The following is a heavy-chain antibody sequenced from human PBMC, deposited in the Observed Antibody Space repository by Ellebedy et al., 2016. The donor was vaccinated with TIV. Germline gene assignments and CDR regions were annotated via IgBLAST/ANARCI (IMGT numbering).Heavy chain of an antibody. V-gene: IGHV1-18*01. Sequence: AASVKVSCKASGYTFTSYGISWVRQAPGQGLEWMGWISAYNGNTNYAQKFQGRVTMTTDTSTSTAFLELRSLRSDDTAVYYCARQPIGNTRDWLDPWGQGTLVTVSS. CDR3: ARQPIGNTRDWLDP. D-gene: IGHD1-1*01. J-gene: IGHJ5*02. CDR1: GYTFTSYG. CDR2: ISAYNGNT.